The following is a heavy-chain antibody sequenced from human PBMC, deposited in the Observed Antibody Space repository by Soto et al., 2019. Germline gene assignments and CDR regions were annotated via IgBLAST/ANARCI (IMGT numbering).Heavy chain of an antibody. CDR3: VRGWLRDPWMY. CDR1: GFIFSRYT. D-gene: IGHD5-12*01. J-gene: IGHJ4*02. Sequence: PGGSLRLSCAASGFIFSRYTMNWVRQAPGKGLEWVSSISGSSTYIYYADSVKGRFTISRGNSLYLQMSSLRAEDTAVYYCVRGWLRDPWMYWGQGTLVTVSS. CDR2: ISGSSTYI. V-gene: IGHV3-21*01.